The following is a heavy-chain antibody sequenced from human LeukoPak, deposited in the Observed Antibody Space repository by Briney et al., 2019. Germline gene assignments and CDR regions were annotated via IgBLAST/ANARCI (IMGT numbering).Heavy chain of an antibody. D-gene: IGHD5-12*01. CDR1: GGTFSSYA. CDR2: IIPIFGTA. J-gene: IGHJ4*02. V-gene: IGHV1-69*13. CDR3: ARGYESLSLGY. Sequence: ASVKVSCKASGGTFSSYAISWVRQAPGQGLEWMGGIIPIFGTANYAQKFQGRVTITADESTSTAYMELRSLRSDDTAVYYCARGYESLSLGYWGQGTLVTVSS.